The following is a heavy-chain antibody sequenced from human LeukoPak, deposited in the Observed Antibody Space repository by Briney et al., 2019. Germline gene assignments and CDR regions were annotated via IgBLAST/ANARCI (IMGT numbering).Heavy chain of an antibody. CDR1: GYTFTGYY. CDR2: IGPYNGNT. V-gene: IGHV1-18*04. CDR3: ARDQDSLVRGVIGY. Sequence: GASVKVSCKAPGYTFTGYYMHWVRQAPGQGLEWMGWIGPYNGNTNYAQNLQGRVTMTTDTSTSTAYMELGSLGSDDTAVYYCARDQDSLVRGVIGYWGQGTLVTVSS. D-gene: IGHD3-10*01. J-gene: IGHJ4*02.